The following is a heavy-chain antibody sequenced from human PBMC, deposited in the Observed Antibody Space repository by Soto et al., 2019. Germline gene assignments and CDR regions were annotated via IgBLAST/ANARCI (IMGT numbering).Heavy chain of an antibody. CDR1: GGSISPYF. V-gene: IGHV4-59*01. J-gene: IGHJ4*02. D-gene: IGHD6-13*01. Sequence: QVQLQESGPGLVKPSETMSLTCTVSGGSISPYFWSWIRQPPGKGLEWIGYIDYSGSTKYNPSLKRRASMSLDTSKRQFSLMLTSVTAADSAVYYCAGGLAAGVAYWGRGSLVSVSP. CDR2: IDYSGST. CDR3: AGGLAAGVAY.